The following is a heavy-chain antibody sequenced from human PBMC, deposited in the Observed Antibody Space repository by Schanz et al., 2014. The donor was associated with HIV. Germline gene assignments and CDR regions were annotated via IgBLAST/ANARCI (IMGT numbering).Heavy chain of an antibody. CDR3: AKDEYYYGSGSYIYFYYGMDV. Sequence: EVQLLESGGGLVQPGGSLRLSCAASGFTFSSYAMSWVRQAPGKGLEWVSGISGNSGHTWYADSVKGRFTISRDNPKNRLYLEMNSLRADDTAVYYCAKDEYYYGSGSYIYFYYGMDVWGQGTTVTVSS. CDR2: ISGNSGHT. CDR1: GFTFSSYA. D-gene: IGHD3-10*01. V-gene: IGHV3-23*01. J-gene: IGHJ6*02.